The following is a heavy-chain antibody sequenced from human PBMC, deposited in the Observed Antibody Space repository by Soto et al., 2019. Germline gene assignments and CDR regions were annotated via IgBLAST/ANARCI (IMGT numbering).Heavy chain of an antibody. CDR3: ARDHHRYSGYDYVDY. D-gene: IGHD5-12*01. J-gene: IGHJ4*02. CDR2: IIHSGDST. CDR1: GFTFSTYA. V-gene: IGHV3-23*01. Sequence: PGGSLRLSCAASGFTFSTYAMSWVRQAPGKGLEWVSKIIHSGDSTYYADSVKGRFTISRDNSKNTVYLQMNSLRAEDTAVYYCARDHHRYSGYDYVDYWGQGTLVTVSS.